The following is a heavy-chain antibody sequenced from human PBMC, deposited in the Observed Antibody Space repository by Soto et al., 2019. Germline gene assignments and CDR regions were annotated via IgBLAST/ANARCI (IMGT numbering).Heavy chain of an antibody. CDR2: ISYDGSNK. Sequence: QVQLVESGGGVVQPGRSLRLFCAASGFTFSSYAMHWVRQAPGNGLEWVAVISYDGSNKYYADSVKGRFTIFRDNSKNTLYLQMNSLRAEDTAVYYCSRVWKYYYYGMDVWGQGTTVTVSS. CDR3: SRVWKYYYYGMDV. D-gene: IGHD3-3*01. J-gene: IGHJ6*02. V-gene: IGHV3-30-3*01. CDR1: GFTFSSYA.